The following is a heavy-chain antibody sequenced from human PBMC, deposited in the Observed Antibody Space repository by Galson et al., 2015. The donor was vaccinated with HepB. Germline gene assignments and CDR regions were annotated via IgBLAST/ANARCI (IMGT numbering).Heavy chain of an antibody. V-gene: IGHV3-23*01. D-gene: IGHD6-19*01. CDR1: GFSFSSYA. Sequence: SLRLSCAASGFSFSSYAMAWVRQAPGKGLEWVSVIGGRGVHYTDSVKGRFTISRDDSKNTLYLQMDGLRADDTAVYHCAPRGIPVEWGKGTTVTVSS. CDR3: APRGIPVE. J-gene: IGHJ6*04. CDR2: IGGRGV.